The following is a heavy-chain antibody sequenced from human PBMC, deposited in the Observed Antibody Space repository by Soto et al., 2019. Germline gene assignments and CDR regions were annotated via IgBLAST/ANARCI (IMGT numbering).Heavy chain of an antibody. CDR3: AHGDSSGLWWDY. CDR2: IYWDDDK. D-gene: IGHD3-22*01. V-gene: IGHV2-5*02. Sequence: QITLKESGPPLVKPTQTLTLTCTFSGFSLSTSGVGVGWIRQPPGKALEWLALIYWDDDKRYSPSLKSRLTITKDTSKNQVVLTMTNMAPVDTAKYYCAHGDSSGLWWDYWGQGTLVTVSS. CDR1: GFSLSTSGVG. J-gene: IGHJ4*02.